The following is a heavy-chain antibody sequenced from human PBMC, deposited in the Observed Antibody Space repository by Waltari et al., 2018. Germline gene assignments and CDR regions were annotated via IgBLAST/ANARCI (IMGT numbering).Heavy chain of an antibody. CDR1: GGTFSSYA. J-gene: IGHJ4*02. V-gene: IGHV1-69*01. CDR2: IIPILRTA. Sequence: QVQLVQSGAEVQKPGSSVKVSCKASGGTFSSYAISWVRQAPGQGLEWRGGIIPILRTANYAQKCQGRVTITADESTSTAYMELSSLRSEDTAVYYCARDAKEYYFDYWGQGTLVTVSS. CDR3: ARDAKEYYFDY.